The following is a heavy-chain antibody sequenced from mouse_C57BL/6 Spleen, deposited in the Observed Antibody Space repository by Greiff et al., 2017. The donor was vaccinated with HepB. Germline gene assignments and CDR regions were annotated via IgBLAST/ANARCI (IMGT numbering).Heavy chain of an antibody. D-gene: IGHD5-1-1*01. V-gene: IGHV1-50*01. CDR2: IDPSDSYT. CDR1: GYTFTSYW. CDR3: ARVFLYYFDY. J-gene: IGHJ2*01. Sequence: QVQLKQPGAELVKPGASVKLSCKASGYTFTSYWMQWVKQRPGQGLEWIGEIDPSDSYTNYNQKFKGKATLTVDTSSSTAYMQLSSLTSEDSAVYYCARVFLYYFDYWGQGTTLTVSS.